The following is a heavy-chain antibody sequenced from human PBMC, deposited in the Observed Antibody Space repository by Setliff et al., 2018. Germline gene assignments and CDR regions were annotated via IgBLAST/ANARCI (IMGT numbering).Heavy chain of an antibody. V-gene: IGHV4-39*01. Sequence: SETLSLTCTVSDVSISSSSFYWAWIRQPPGKGLEWIGSIYYSGSTYYNPSLTSRVTISVDTSNNQFSLNLRAVTAADTAIYYCARHFRSSKVQFLEYLTDYYFDSWGQGTLVTVSS. CDR2: IYYSGST. CDR1: DVSISSSSFY. D-gene: IGHD3-3*01. J-gene: IGHJ4*02. CDR3: ARHFRSSKVQFLEYLTDYYFDS.